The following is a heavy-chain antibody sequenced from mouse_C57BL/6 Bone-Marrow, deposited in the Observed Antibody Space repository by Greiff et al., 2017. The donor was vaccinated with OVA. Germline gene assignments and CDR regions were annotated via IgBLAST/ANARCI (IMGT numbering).Heavy chain of an antibody. Sequence: QVQLKQPGAELVKPGASVKLSCKASGYTFTSYWMQWVKQRPGQGLEWIGEIDPSDSYTNSNQKFKGKATLTVDTSSSTAYMQLSSLTSEDSAVYYCAILYYDYGDYWGQGTTLTVSS. CDR3: AILYYDYGDY. CDR2: IDPSDSYT. CDR1: GYTFTSYW. V-gene: IGHV1-50*01. J-gene: IGHJ2*01. D-gene: IGHD2-4*01.